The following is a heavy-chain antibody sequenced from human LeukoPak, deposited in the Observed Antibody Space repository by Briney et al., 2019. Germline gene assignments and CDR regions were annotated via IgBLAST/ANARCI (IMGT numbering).Heavy chain of an antibody. CDR2: ISAYGDNT. Sequence: ASVKVSCKTSGYTFTNYGISWVRQAPGQGLEWMGWISAYGDNTNYAQKFQGRVTMTSDTSTSTAYMELRSLISDDTAVYYCARDCIGCHGFDYWGQGTLVTVSS. CDR3: ARDCIGCHGFDY. D-gene: IGHD2-15*01. J-gene: IGHJ4*02. V-gene: IGHV1-18*01. CDR1: GYTFTNYG.